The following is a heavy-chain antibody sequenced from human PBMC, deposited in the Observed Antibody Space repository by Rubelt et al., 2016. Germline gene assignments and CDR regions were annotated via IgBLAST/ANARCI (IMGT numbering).Heavy chain of an antibody. Sequence: QVQLQESGPGLVKPSQTLSLTCTVSGGSISSGGYYWSWIRQHPGKGLEWIGYIYYSGSTYYNPALNGWVTISVETAKNQFSVKWSAVTAADTAGDYCARYSSSWYLTAFDYWGQGTLVTVSS. D-gene: IGHD6-13*01. CDR3: ARYSSSWYLTAFDY. J-gene: IGHJ4*02. CDR1: GGSISSGGYY. V-gene: IGHV4-31*03. CDR2: IYYSGST.